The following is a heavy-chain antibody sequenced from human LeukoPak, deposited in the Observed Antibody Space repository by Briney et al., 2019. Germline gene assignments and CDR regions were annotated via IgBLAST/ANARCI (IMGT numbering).Heavy chain of an antibody. CDR1: GYTFTSYD. CDR2: MNPNSGNT. CDR3: ARSDDLYYYMDV. J-gene: IGHJ6*03. D-gene: IGHD3-16*01. Sequence: GASVKVSCKASGYTFTSYDINWVRRATGQGLEWMGWMNPNSGNTGYAQKFQGRVTMTRNTSISTAYMELSSLRSEDTAVYYCARSDDLYYYMDVWGKGTTVTVSS. V-gene: IGHV1-8*01.